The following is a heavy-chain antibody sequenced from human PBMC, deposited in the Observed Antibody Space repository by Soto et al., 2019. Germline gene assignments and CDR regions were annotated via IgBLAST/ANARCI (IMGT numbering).Heavy chain of an antibody. V-gene: IGHV3-11*06. CDR3: ARESKYYYDSSGSPLDY. Sequence: QVQLVESGGGLVKPGGSLRLSCAASGFTFSDYYMSWIRQAPGKGLEWVSYISSSSSYTNYADSVKGRFTISRDNAKNSLYLQMNSLRAEDTAVYYCARESKYYYDSSGSPLDYWGQGTLVTVSS. CDR1: GFTFSDYY. D-gene: IGHD3-22*01. J-gene: IGHJ4*02. CDR2: ISSSSSYT.